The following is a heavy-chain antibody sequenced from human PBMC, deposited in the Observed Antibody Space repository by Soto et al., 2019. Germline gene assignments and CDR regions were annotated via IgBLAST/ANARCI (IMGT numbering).Heavy chain of an antibody. V-gene: IGHV3-7*03. Sequence: GGSLRLSCVCSGFRFSDYPLNWVRQAPGQGLEWVANINRRGTSTNCVDSVRGRFSTSRDNTRNSFYLNMDSLRVGDTATYYCVRGTPTPGLDIWGRGTTVTVSS. D-gene: IGHD1-1*01. CDR1: GFRFSDYP. J-gene: IGHJ6*02. CDR3: VRGTPTPGLDI. CDR2: INRRGTST.